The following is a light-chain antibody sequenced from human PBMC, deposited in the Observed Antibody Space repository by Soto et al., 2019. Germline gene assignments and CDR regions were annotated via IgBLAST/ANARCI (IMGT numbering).Light chain of an antibody. J-gene: IGLJ3*02. CDR2: RNT. Sequence: QSVLTQSPSASGTPGRRVTISCSGSRSNIGRNFAYWYQHVPGTAPRLLIQRNTERPSGVPDRFSGSKSGTSVSLAISGLRSDDEATYYCAAWDDTLDAQVFGGGTKLTVL. V-gene: IGLV1-47*01. CDR3: AAWDDTLDAQV. CDR1: RSNIGRNF.